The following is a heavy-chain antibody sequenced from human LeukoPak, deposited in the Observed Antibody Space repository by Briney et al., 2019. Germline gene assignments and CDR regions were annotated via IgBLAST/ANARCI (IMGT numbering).Heavy chain of an antibody. D-gene: IGHD5-12*01. V-gene: IGHV4-34*01. J-gene: IGHJ4*02. CDR3: ARGLSGPRLQD. Sequence: PSETLSLTCTVSGGSISSYYWSWIRHPPEKGLEWIGEINHSGSINYNPSLKSRVTISVDTSKNQFSLKLSSVTAADTAVYYCARGLSGPRLQDWGQGTLVTVSS. CDR2: INHSGSI. CDR1: GGSISSYY.